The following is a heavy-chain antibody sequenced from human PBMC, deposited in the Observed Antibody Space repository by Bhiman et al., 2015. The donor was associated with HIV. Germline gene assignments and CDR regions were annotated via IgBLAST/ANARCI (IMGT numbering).Heavy chain of an antibody. D-gene: IGHD5-18*01. Sequence: EVQLVESGGGLAQPGGSLRLSCTASGFTFPNYDMNWVRQAPGKGLEWVSYISRSGNTIYYADSLKGRFTVSRDNARTSLELQMNSLRVEDTAVYYCARGYTYGQGRLGFDYWGQGTLVTVSS. CDR2: ISRSGNTI. J-gene: IGHJ4*02. CDR1: GFTFPNYD. CDR3: ARGYTYGQGRLGFDY. V-gene: IGHV3-48*03.